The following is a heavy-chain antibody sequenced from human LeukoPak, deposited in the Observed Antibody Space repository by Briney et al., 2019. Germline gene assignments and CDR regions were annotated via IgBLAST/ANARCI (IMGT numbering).Heavy chain of an antibody. CDR3: TTDVAHYYGSGSYYKHYYYYYYMDV. CDR1: GFTFSNAW. CDR2: IKSKTDGGTT. Sequence: TGGSLRLSCAASGFTFSNAWMSWVRQAPGKGLEWLGRIKSKTDGGTTDYAAPVKGRFTISRDDSKNTLYLQMNSLKTEDTAVCYCTTDVAHYYGSGSYYKHYYYYYYMDVWGKGTTVTISS. V-gene: IGHV3-15*01. J-gene: IGHJ6*03. D-gene: IGHD3-10*01.